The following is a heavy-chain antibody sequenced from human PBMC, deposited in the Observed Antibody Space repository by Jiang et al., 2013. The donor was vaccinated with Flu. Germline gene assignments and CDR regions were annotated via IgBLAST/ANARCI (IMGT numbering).Heavy chain of an antibody. CDR3: ARDGADKAYYYYGMDV. J-gene: IGHJ6*02. D-gene: IGHD3-16*01. Sequence: SGAEVKKPGASVKVSCKASGYTFTGYYMHWVRQAPGQGLEWMGWINPNSGGTNYAQKFQGWVTMTRDTSISTAYMELSRLRSDDTAVYYCARDGADKAYYYYGMDVWGQGTTVTVSS. CDR2: INPNSGGT. V-gene: IGHV1-2*04. CDR1: GYTFTGYY.